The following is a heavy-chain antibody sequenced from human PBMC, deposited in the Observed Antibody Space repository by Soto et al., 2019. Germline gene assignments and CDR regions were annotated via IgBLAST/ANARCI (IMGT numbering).Heavy chain of an antibody. CDR1: GGTFSSYA. CDR2: IIPIFGTA. D-gene: IGHD2-21*02. J-gene: IGHJ3*02. V-gene: IGHV1-69*06. CDR3: ARDWDAGGNSGGAAFDI. Sequence: SVKVSCKASGGTFSSYAISWVRQAPGQGLEWMGGIIPIFGTANYAQKFQGRVTITADKSTSTAYMELSSLRSEDTAVYYCARDWDAGGNSGGAAFDIWGQGTMVTVSS.